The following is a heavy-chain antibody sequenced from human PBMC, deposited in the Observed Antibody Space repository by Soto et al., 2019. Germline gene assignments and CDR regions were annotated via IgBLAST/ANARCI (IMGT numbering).Heavy chain of an antibody. Sequence: GXSVKVSFNAPGYTFTSYGISLVRHSPGQGLEWMGWISAYNGNTNYAQKLQGRVTMTTETSTSTAYMELRSLRYDDTAVYYCASDSSGWYPPILDYWGQGTLVTVSS. J-gene: IGHJ4*02. D-gene: IGHD6-19*01. V-gene: IGHV1-18*01. CDR1: GYTFTSYG. CDR3: ASDSSGWYPPILDY. CDR2: ISAYNGNT.